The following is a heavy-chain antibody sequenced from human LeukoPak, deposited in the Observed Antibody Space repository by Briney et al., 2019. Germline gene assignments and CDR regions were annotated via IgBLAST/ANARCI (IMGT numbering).Heavy chain of an antibody. Sequence: PSETLSLTCTVSGGSISSYYLSWIRQPPGKGLEWIGYIHYSGSTNYNPSLKSRVTISVDTSKNQFSLKLSSVTAADTAVYYCARDGVAEDLDTNNWFDPWGQGTLVTVSS. J-gene: IGHJ5*02. CDR2: IHYSGST. D-gene: IGHD3/OR15-3a*01. V-gene: IGHV4-59*01. CDR1: GGSISSYY. CDR3: ARDGVAEDLDTNNWFDP.